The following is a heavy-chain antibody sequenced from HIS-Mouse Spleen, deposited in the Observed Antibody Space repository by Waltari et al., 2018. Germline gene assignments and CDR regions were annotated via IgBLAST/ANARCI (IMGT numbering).Heavy chain of an antibody. CDR2: INPNSGGT. V-gene: IGHV1-2*02. CDR3: ARVHLRLGYFDY. J-gene: IGHJ4*02. D-gene: IGHD3-16*01. CDR1: GYTFTGYY. Sequence: QVQLVQSGAEVKKPGASVKVSCKPSGYTFTGYYMPGVAQAPGQGLEWMGWINPNSGGTNYAQKFQGRVTMTRDTSISTAYMELSRLRSDDTAVYYCARVHLRLGYFDYWDQGTLVTVSS.